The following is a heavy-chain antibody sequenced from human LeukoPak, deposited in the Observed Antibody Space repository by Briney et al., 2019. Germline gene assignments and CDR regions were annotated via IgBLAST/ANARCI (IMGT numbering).Heavy chain of an antibody. Sequence: PGGSLRLSCAASGFTFSSYAMSWVRQAPGKGLEWVSAISGSGGSTYYADSVKGRFTISRDNSKNTLYLQMNSLRAEDTAVYYCARDNRWFWSGYYGPDNDAFDIWGQGTMVTVSS. CDR3: ARDNRWFWSGYYGPDNDAFDI. CDR1: GFTFSSYA. J-gene: IGHJ3*02. D-gene: IGHD3-3*01. CDR2: ISGSGGST. V-gene: IGHV3-23*01.